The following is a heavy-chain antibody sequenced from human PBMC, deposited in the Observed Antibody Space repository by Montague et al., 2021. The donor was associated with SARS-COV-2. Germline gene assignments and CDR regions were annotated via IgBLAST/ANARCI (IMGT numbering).Heavy chain of an antibody. J-gene: IGHJ6*02. D-gene: IGHD3-10*01. Sequence: SLRLSCAASGFSFSNFGMHWVRQAPGKGLEWLAVISYDGSVKHYADFLRGRFSISKDNSKYTVYLQMNTLRPEDTAVYFCAKNRAIFWFGEGRESMDAWGQGTTVIVS. CDR2: ISYDGSVK. CDR1: GFSFSNFG. V-gene: IGHV3-30*18. CDR3: AKNRAIFWFGEGRESMDA.